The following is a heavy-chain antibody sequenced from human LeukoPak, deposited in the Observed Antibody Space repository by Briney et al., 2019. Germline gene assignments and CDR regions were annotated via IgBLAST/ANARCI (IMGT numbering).Heavy chain of an antibody. V-gene: IGHV1-8*01. D-gene: IGHD3-10*01. Sequence: ASVKVSCKASGYTFTSYDINWVRQATGQGLEWMGWMNPNSGNTGYAQKFQGRVTMTRNTSISTAYMELSSLRSGDTAVYCCARAVRPGDFDYWGQGTLVTVSS. CDR1: GYTFTSYD. J-gene: IGHJ4*02. CDR3: ARAVRPGDFDY. CDR2: MNPNSGNT.